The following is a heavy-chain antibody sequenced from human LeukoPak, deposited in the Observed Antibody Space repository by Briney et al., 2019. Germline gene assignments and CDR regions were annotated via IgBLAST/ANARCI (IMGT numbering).Heavy chain of an antibody. CDR2: IKQDGSEN. CDR3: ARSGGTYGWFDP. D-gene: IGHD1-26*01. V-gene: IGHV3-7*05. CDR1: GFTFSNYW. Sequence: GESLRLSCAASGFTFSNYWLTWVRQAPGKGLEWVANIKQDGSENYYVDSVKGRFTISRDNAKRSLYLQMNSLTAEDTAVYYCARSGGTYGWFDPWGQGTLVTVSS. J-gene: IGHJ5*02.